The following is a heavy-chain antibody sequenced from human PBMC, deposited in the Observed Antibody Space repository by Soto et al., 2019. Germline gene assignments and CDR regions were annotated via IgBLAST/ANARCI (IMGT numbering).Heavy chain of an antibody. CDR3: ARHGEAIAMIVVTDNWFDP. CDR2: IDPSDSYT. Sequence: EVQLVQSGAEVKKPGESLRISCKGSGYSFTSYWISWVRQMPGKGLEWMGRIDPSDSYTNYSPSFQGHVTISADKSISTAYLQWSSLKASDTAMYYCARHGEAIAMIVVTDNWFDPWGQGTLVTVSS. V-gene: IGHV5-10-1*03. CDR1: GYSFTSYW. D-gene: IGHD3-22*01. J-gene: IGHJ5*02.